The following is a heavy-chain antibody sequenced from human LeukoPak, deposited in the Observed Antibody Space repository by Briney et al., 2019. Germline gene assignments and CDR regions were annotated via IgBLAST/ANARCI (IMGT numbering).Heavy chain of an antibody. D-gene: IGHD1-26*01. CDR3: ARDVSSTPNWEFDY. CDR2: INANSGGT. V-gene: IGHV1-2*06. Sequence: ASVKVSCKTSGYTFADYFIHWVRQAPGQGLEWMGRINANSGGTEYQQKFQGRVTMTRDTSISTAYVEVNWLISDDTAVYYCARDVSSTPNWEFDYWGQGTLVTVSS. J-gene: IGHJ4*02. CDR1: GYTFADYF.